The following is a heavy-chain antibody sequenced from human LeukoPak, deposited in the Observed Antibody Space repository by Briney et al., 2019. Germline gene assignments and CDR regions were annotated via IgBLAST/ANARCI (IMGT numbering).Heavy chain of an antibody. D-gene: IGHD3-16*01. J-gene: IGHJ5*02. CDR2: IYYSGST. V-gene: IGHV4-31*03. CDR1: GGSISSGGYY. CDR3: ARVLLWRFDP. Sequence: SETLSLTCTVSGGSISSGGYYWSWIRQHPGQGLEWTGYIYYSGSTYYNPSLKSRVTISVDTSKDQFCLMLSSVTAAHTAVYYCARVLLWRFDPWGQGTLVTVSS.